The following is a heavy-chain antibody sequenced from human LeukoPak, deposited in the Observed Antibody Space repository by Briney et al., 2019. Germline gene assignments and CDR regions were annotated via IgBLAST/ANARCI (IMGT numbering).Heavy chain of an antibody. CDR1: GLILRGHA. Sequence: GGSLTLSCEASGLILRGHAMSWVRQAPGEGLEWVSDNGDSGEVERYADSVKGRFTISRDNYRNTVYLKMRSLRPEDTAVYYCAKGYSSGWTPFDYWGQGRQVTVSS. J-gene: IGHJ4*02. CDR3: AKGYSSGWTPFDY. D-gene: IGHD6-19*01. V-gene: IGHV3-23*01. CDR2: NGDSGEVE.